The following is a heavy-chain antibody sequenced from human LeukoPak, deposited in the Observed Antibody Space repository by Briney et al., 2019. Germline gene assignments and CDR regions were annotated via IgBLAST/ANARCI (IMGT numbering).Heavy chain of an antibody. D-gene: IGHD3-22*01. CDR3: AIARAIITMTWTDY. CDR1: GFTFSSYA. V-gene: IGHV3-23*01. Sequence: GGSLRLSCAASGFTFSSYAMSWVRQAPGKGLEGVSAISGSGGSTYYADSVKGRFTISRDNSKNTLYLQMNSLRAEDTAVYYCAIARAIITMTWTDYWGQGTLVTVFS. CDR2: ISGSGGST. J-gene: IGHJ4*02.